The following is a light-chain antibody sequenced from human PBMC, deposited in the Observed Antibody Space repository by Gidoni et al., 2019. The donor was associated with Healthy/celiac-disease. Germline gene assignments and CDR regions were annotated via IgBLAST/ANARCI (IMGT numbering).Light chain of an antibody. CDR3: QSYDSSLYVV. CDR1: SSNIGAGYD. V-gene: IGLV1-40*01. Sequence: QSVLTQPPSVSGAPGRGVTISCTGSSSNIGAGYDVHWYQQLPGTAPKLLIYGNSNRPSGVPDRFSGSKSGTSASLAISGLQAEDEADYYCQSYDSSLYVVFGGGTKLTVL. J-gene: IGLJ2*01. CDR2: GNS.